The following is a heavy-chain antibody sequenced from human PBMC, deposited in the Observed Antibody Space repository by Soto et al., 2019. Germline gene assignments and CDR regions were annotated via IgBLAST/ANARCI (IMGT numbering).Heavy chain of an antibody. J-gene: IGHJ6*02. CDR3: AGGDYYHSSGYYFYYYTMDV. Sequence: SETLSLTCTVSGGSISSSSYYWGWIRQPPGKGLKWIGNVYYGGSTYYNPSLKSRVTISVETSKSQFSLKLSSVTAADTAVYYCAGGDYYHSSGYYFYYYTMDVWGQGTTVTVSS. CDR2: VYYGGST. V-gene: IGHV4-39*01. CDR1: GGSISSSSYY. D-gene: IGHD3-22*01.